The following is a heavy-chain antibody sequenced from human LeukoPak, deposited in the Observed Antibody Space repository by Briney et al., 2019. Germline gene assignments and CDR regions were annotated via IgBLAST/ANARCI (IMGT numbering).Heavy chain of an antibody. CDR2: IYSGGST. D-gene: IGHD3-10*01. Sequence: GGSLRLSCAASGVTVSSNYMSWVRQAPGKGLEWLSVIYSGGSTYYADSVKGRFTIYRDNSKNTLYLQMNSLRVEDTAVYYCARYYGSGIYYTNYWGQGTVVSVSS. CDR1: GVTVSSNY. CDR3: ARYYGSGIYYTNY. V-gene: IGHV3-66*01. J-gene: IGHJ4*02.